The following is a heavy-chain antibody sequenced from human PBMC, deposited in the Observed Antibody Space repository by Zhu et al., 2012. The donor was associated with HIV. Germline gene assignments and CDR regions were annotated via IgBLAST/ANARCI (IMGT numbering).Heavy chain of an antibody. V-gene: IGHV4-38-2*01. CDR2: VHQSGNT. CDR3: ARHDYGDCGDWYFDL. Sequence: QVQLQESGPGLVKPSETLSLNCAVSTYAVISGYYCSWVRQSPGKGLEWIGSVHQSGNTYYNPSLRTRVTIALDTSRNQFSLNLNSVTAADTAVYYCARHDYGDCGDWYFDLWGLATLVIVSS. J-gene: IGHJ2*01. CDR1: TYAVISGYY. D-gene: IGHD2-21*02.